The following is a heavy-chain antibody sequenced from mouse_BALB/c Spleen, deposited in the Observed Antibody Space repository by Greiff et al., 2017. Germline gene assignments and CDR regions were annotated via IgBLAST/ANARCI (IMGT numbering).Heavy chain of an antibody. Sequence: QVQLQQPGAELVRPGASVKLSCKASGYTFTSYWINWVKQRPGQGLEWIGNIYPSDSYTNYNQKFKDKATLTVDKSSSTAYMQLSSPTSEDSAVYYCTHGNPYYAMDYWGQGTSVTVSS. CDR1: GYTFTSYW. CDR2: IYPSDSYT. J-gene: IGHJ4*01. CDR3: THGNPYYAMDY. V-gene: IGHV1-69*02. D-gene: IGHD2-1*01.